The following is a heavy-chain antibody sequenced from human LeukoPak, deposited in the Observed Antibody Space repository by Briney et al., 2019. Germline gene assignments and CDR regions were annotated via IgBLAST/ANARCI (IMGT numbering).Heavy chain of an antibody. CDR3: ASSFISIAVADTVFDY. V-gene: IGHV4-4*07. D-gene: IGHD6-19*01. J-gene: IGHJ4*02. Sequence: PSETLSLTCTLSGGSISTYYWSWIRQPAGKGLEWIGRIYTSGSTNYNPSLKSRVTISVDTSKNQFSLKLSSVTAADTAVYYCASSFISIAVADTVFDYWGQGTLVTVSS. CDR1: GGSISTYY. CDR2: IYTSGST.